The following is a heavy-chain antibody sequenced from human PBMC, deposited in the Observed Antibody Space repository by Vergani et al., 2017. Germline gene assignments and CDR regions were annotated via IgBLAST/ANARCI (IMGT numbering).Heavy chain of an antibody. CDR1: GFTFSSNY. CDR3: ARDRVDIVATTTYYYYYYVMDV. J-gene: IGHJ6*02. Sequence: EVQLVESGGGLVQPGGSLRLSCAASGFTFSSNYMSWVRQAPGKGLEWVSVIYSGGSTYYADSVKGRFIISRHNSKTTLYLQMNSLRAEDAAVYYCARDRVDIVATTTYYYYYYVMDVWGQGTTVTVSS. D-gene: IGHD5-12*01. CDR2: IYSGGST. V-gene: IGHV3-53*04.